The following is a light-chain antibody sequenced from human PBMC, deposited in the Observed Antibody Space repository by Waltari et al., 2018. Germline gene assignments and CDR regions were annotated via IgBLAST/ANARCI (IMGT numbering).Light chain of an antibody. J-gene: IGKJ4*01. Sequence: EIVLTQSPATLSLSQGERATLSCRASQSVSNFLAWYQQKPGQAPRLLIYHASKRATDIPDRVSGRGSGTDFTLTISSLEPGDSAVYYCQQRANWPPLTFGGGTRVEI. CDR2: HAS. V-gene: IGKV3-11*01. CDR3: QQRANWPPLT. CDR1: QSVSNF.